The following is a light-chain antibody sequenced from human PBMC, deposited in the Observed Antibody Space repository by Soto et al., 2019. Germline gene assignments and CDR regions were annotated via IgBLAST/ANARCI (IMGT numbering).Light chain of an antibody. CDR2: DAS. J-gene: IGKJ5*01. Sequence: DIQLTQSPTFLSASAGDRFSITCRASQDIRRYLVWYQQKPGKAPNLLIYDASSLQTGVPSRFSGSGSGTEFTLTITSLQPEDFATYYCRHFYTFGQGTPLEIK. CDR3: RHFYT. CDR1: QDIRRY. V-gene: IGKV1-9*01.